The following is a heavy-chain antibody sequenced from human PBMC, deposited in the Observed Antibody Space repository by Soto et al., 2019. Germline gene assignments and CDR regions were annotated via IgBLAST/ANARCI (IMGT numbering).Heavy chain of an antibody. V-gene: IGHV4-61*08. J-gene: IGHJ5*02. CDR2: FYHTGSS. CDR3: SRDSGWFDP. CDR1: GDSVNSGDAY. Sequence: SETLSLTCSVSGDSVNSGDAYWSWIRQPPGKGLEWLGYFYHTGSSGYNPSLKGRVTISLDTSKNQFSLKLSSVTAADTAVYYCSRDSGWFDPWGQRSLVTVP.